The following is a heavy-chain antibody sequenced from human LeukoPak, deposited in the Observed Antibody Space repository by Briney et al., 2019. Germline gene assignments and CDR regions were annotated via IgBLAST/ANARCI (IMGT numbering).Heavy chain of an antibody. J-gene: IGHJ6*04. CDR2: ISYDESNK. D-gene: IGHD2-2*01. CDR1: GFTFSSYA. CDR3: AKDPSPLYCSSTSCSPYGMDV. Sequence: GSLRLSCAASGFTFSSYAMHWVRQAPGKGLEWVAVISYDESNKYYADSVKGRFTISRDNSKNTLYLQMNSLRAEDTAVYYCAKDPSPLYCSSTSCSPYGMDVWGKGTTVTVSS. V-gene: IGHV3-30*18.